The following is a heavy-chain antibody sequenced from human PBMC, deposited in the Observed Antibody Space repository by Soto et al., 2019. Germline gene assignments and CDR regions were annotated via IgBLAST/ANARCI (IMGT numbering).Heavy chain of an antibody. D-gene: IGHD2-2*01. CDR3: ASHVDCSTTSCIR. J-gene: IGHJ4*02. Sequence: EVQLVESGGGLVQPGGSLRLSCAASGFTFSSYSMNWVRQAPGKGLEWVSYISSSSNSIYYADSVKGRFTISRDNAKNSLHLQMNSLRAEDTAVYYCASHVDCSTTSCIRWGQGPRVTVSS. CDR2: ISSSSNSI. V-gene: IGHV3-48*01. CDR1: GFTFSSYS.